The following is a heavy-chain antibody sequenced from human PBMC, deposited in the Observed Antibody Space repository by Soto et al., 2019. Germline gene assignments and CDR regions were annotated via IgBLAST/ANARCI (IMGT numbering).Heavy chain of an antibody. Sequence: QVQLVESGGGVVQPGRSLRLSCTASGFTFDSHTMHWVRQSPGKGLEWVALISFDGSLKYDSDSVKGRFSISRDNSKNTVFLEMNGLRPEDTVVYYGGRPYRSSWNYLDYWARESRLLSPQ. V-gene: IGHV3-30*04. J-gene: IGHJ4*02. CDR1: GFTFDSHT. CDR2: ISFDGSLK. CDR3: GRPYRSSWNYLDY. D-gene: IGHD6-13*01.